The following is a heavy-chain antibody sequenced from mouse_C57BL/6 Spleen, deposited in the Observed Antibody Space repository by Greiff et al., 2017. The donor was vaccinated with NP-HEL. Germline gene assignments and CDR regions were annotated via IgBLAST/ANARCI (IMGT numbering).Heavy chain of an antibody. CDR3: ARDRNGNYDY. CDR2: ISDGGSYT. V-gene: IGHV5-4*01. J-gene: IGHJ2*01. Sequence: EVMLVESGGGLVKPGGSLKLSCAASGFTFSSYAMSWVRQTPEKRLEWVATISDGGSYTYYPANVKGRFTISRDNAKNNLYLQMSHLKSEDTAMYYCARDRNGNYDYWGQGTTLTVSS. D-gene: IGHD2-1*01. CDR1: GFTFSSYA.